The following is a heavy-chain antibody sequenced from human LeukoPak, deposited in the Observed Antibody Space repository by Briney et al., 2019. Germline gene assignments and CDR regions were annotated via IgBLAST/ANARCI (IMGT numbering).Heavy chain of an antibody. Sequence: PSETLSLTCSVSDGSMNAYYWTWIRQPPGKGLEWIGHIFFTGYTKCNPSLRSRVTISLDTSKNQFSLKLSSVTAADTAVYYCAKDLAYYYDSSGNSGLDGFDPWGQGTLVTVSS. V-gene: IGHV4-59*12. CDR2: IFFTGYT. CDR1: DGSMNAYY. D-gene: IGHD3-22*01. J-gene: IGHJ5*02. CDR3: AKDLAYYYDSSGNSGLDGFDP.